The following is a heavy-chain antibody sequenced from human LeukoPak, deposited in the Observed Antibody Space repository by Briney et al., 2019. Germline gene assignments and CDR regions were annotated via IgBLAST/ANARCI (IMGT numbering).Heavy chain of an antibody. CDR3: ARTYSGYDFDY. J-gene: IGHJ4*02. CDR2: IYYGGST. CDR1: GGSISSYY. V-gene: IGHV4-59*12. Sequence: SETLSLTCTVSGGSISSYYWSWIRQPPGKGLEWIGHIYYGGSTHYNPSLKSRVTISVDTSKNQFSLKLSSVTAADTAVYYCARTYSGYDFDYWGQGTLVTVSS. D-gene: IGHD5-12*01.